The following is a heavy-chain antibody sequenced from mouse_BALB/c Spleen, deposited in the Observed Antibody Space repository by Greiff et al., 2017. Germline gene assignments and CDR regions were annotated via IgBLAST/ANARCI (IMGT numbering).Heavy chain of an antibody. CDR2: ISSGGGST. J-gene: IGHJ1*01. Sequence: EVQGVESGGGLVKPGGSLKLSCAASGFAFSSYDMSWVRQTPEKRLEWVAYISSGGGSTYYPDTVKGRFTISRDNAKNTLYLQMSSLKSEDTAMYYCARQTYYGSSYWFFDVWGAGTTVTVSS. V-gene: IGHV5-12-1*01. CDR3: ARQTYYGSSYWFFDV. D-gene: IGHD1-1*01. CDR1: GFAFSSYD.